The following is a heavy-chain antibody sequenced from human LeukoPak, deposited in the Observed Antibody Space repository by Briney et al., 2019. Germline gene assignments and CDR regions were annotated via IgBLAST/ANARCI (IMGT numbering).Heavy chain of an antibody. CDR2: IIPIFGTA. Sequence: ASVKVSCKASGGTFSSYAISWVRQAPGQGLEWMGGIIPIFGTANYAQKFQGRVTITADESTSTAYMELSSLRSEGTAVYYCARVYQNDYGSGRYFDYWGQGTLVTVSS. V-gene: IGHV1-69*01. D-gene: IGHD3-10*01. CDR3: ARVYQNDYGSGRYFDY. CDR1: GGTFSSYA. J-gene: IGHJ4*02.